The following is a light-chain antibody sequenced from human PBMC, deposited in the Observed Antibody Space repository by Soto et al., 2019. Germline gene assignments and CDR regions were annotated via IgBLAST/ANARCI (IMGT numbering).Light chain of an antibody. Sequence: EIVMTQSPATLSVSPGERATLSCRASQSVSSNLAWYQQKPGQAPRLLIYGASTRATGIPARFSGSGSGTEFTLTISRLQSEDFAGDYCQQYNNWWTFGQGTKVEIK. CDR2: GAS. CDR1: QSVSSN. J-gene: IGKJ1*01. CDR3: QQYNNWWT. V-gene: IGKV3-15*01.